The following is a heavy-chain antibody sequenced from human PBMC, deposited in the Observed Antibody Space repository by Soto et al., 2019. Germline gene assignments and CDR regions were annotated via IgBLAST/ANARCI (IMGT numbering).Heavy chain of an antibody. CDR1: GFSFSGKNY. CDR3: ATWLQREHAFDI. V-gene: IGHV3-53*01. Sequence: DVQLEESGGGLIQPGGSLRLSCAASGFSFSGKNYLTWVRQAPGKGLEWVSALYGGGGTYYADSVKGRFSVSRDNSKNTFYLQLHSLRPEDTALYFCATWLQREHAFDIWGLGTMVTVSS. D-gene: IGHD1-1*01. J-gene: IGHJ3*02. CDR2: LYGGGGT.